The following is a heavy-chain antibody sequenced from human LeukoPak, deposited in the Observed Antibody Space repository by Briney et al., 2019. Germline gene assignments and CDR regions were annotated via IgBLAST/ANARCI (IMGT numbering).Heavy chain of an antibody. Sequence: GASVKVSFKASGYTFTSYGISWVRQAPGQGLEWMGWIGAYNGNTNYAQKLQGRVTMTTDTSTSTAYMELRSLRSDDTAVYYCARDRPFHARTLPGDTTENWFDPWGQGTLVTVSS. D-gene: IGHD2-21*02. CDR2: IGAYNGNT. J-gene: IGHJ5*02. CDR3: ARDRPFHARTLPGDTTENWFDP. V-gene: IGHV1-18*01. CDR1: GYTFTSYG.